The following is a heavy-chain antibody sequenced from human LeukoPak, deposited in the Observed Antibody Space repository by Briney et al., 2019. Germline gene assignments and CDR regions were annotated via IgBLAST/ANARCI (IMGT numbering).Heavy chain of an antibody. CDR2: ISWNSGSI. D-gene: IGHD3-9*01. Sequence: PGRSLRLSCAASGFTFDDYAMHWVRQAPGKGLEWVSGISWNSGSIGYADSVKGRFTISRDNSKNTLYLQMNSLRAEDTAVYYCARVPRRFDWLPDMWPEIFLWGRGTLVTVSS. CDR3: ARVPRRFDWLPDMWPEIFL. CDR1: GFTFDDYA. J-gene: IGHJ2*01. V-gene: IGHV3-9*01.